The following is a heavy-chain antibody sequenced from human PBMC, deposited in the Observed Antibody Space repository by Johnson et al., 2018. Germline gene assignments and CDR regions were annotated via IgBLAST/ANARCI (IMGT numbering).Heavy chain of an antibody. CDR2: INHDGSVT. D-gene: IGHD3-3*02. J-gene: IGHJ4*02. V-gene: IGHV3-74*01. CDR3: IRDHNWQIGDY. Sequence: VQLQESGGGLVQPGGSRRLSCAASGFPFSNAVMHWGRQVPGKGLVWGSRINHDGSVTAYADSVTGRSPVSRDNAENTLFLEMTSLRADETAVYSCIRDHNWQIGDYWGQGPLVTVSS. CDR1: GFPFSNAV.